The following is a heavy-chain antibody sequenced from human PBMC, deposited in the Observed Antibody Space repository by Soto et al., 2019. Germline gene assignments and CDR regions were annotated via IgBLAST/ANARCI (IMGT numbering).Heavy chain of an antibody. J-gene: IGHJ5*02. Sequence: ASVKVSCKASGYNFTSYYMHWVRQAPGQGLEWMGIINPSGGSTSYAQKFQGRVTMTRDTSTSTVYMELSSLRSEDAAVYYWALARNFWCVYLGQKNWFDPWGQGTLVTVSS. CDR1: GYNFTSYY. CDR3: ALARNFWCVYLGQKNWFDP. CDR2: INPSGGST. D-gene: IGHD3-3*01. V-gene: IGHV1-46*01.